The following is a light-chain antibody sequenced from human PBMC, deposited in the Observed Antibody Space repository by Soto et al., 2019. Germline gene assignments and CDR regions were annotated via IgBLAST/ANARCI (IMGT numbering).Light chain of an antibody. J-gene: IGKJ5*01. Sequence: EIVLTQSPGTLSLSPAEGAHLXWRSGQSVSSSYLAWYQQKPGQAPRLLIYGASSRATGIPDRFSGSGSGTDFTLTISRLEPEDFAVYYCRQYGSSPPITFGQGTRLEIK. CDR1: QSVSSSY. CDR3: RQYGSSPPIT. V-gene: IGKV3-20*01. CDR2: GAS.